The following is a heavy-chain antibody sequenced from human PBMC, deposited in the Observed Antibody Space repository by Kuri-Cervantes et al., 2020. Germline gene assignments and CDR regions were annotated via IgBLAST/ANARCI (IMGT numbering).Heavy chain of an antibody. CDR1: GFTFSSYS. J-gene: IGHJ2*01. V-gene: IGHV3-48*01. CDR2: ISSSSSTI. Sequence: GGSLRLSCAASGFTFSSYSMNWVRQAPGKGLEWVSYISSSSSTIYYADSVKGRFTISRDNAKNSLYLQMNSPRAEDTAVYYCARDPKAPPNYGDYINDNWYFDLWGRGTLVTVSS. CDR3: ARDPKAPPNYGDYINDNWYFDL. D-gene: IGHD4-17*01.